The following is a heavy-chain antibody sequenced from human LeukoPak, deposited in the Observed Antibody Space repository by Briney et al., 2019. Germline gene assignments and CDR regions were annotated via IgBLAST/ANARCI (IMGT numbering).Heavy chain of an antibody. D-gene: IGHD4-17*01. CDR3: AKNYGDYVSSRFVC. Sequence: GGSLRLSCAASGFTFSSFGMSWVRQAPGKGLEWVSAIRANAGSTYYADSVKGRFTISRDSSKNTLYLQMNSLRAEDTAVYYCAKNYGDYVSSRFVCWGQGTLVTVSS. CDR2: IRANAGST. CDR1: GFTFSSFG. J-gene: IGHJ4*02. V-gene: IGHV3-23*01.